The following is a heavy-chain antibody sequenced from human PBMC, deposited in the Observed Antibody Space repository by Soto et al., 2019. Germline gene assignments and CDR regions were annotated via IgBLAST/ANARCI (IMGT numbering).Heavy chain of an antibody. V-gene: IGHV4-59*01. Sequence: SETLSLTCTVSGGSISIYYWSWIRHPPGKGLEWIGYIYYSGSTNYNPSLKSRVTISVDTSKNQFSLKLSSVTAADTAVYYCARVIAAAGTLIDPWGQGTLVTVSS. CDR1: GGSISIYY. CDR2: IYYSGST. J-gene: IGHJ5*02. CDR3: ARVIAAAGTLIDP. D-gene: IGHD6-13*01.